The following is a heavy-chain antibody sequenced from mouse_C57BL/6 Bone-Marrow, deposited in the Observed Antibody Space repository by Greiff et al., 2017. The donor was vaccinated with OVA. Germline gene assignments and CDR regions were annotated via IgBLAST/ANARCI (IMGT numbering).Heavy chain of an antibody. Sequence: EVKLMESGGGLVQPGGSLKLSCAASGFTFSDYYMYWVRQTPEKRLEWVAYISNGGGSTYYPDTVKGRFTISRDNAKNTLYLQMSRLKSEDTDMYYCARREGIYYGYPYYARDYWGKGTSVTVST. J-gene: IGHJ4*01. V-gene: IGHV5-12*01. CDR3: ARREGIYYGYPYYARDY. D-gene: IGHD2-2*01. CDR2: ISNGGGST. CDR1: GFTFSDYY.